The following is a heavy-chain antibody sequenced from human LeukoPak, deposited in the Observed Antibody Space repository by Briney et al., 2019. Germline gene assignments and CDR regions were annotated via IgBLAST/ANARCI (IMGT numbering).Heavy chain of an antibody. V-gene: IGHV1-24*01. CDR1: RHTLTELS. CDR2: LDPEEGEI. CDR3: VTARTFDYWSGSAYYFMDV. Sequence: ASVKVSCKVSRHTLTELSMHWVRQAPGKGLEWMGGLDPEEGEIVYAQKFLGRVTMTEDISTDTIYMEVSSLRSEDTAVYYCVTARTFDYWSGSAYYFMDVWGKGTPVIVSS. J-gene: IGHJ6*03. D-gene: IGHD3-3*01.